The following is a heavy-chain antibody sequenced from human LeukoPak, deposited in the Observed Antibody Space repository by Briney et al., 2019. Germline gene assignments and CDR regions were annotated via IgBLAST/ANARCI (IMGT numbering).Heavy chain of an antibody. CDR3: TSFLSGSGSYPLDY. V-gene: IGHV3-73*01. D-gene: IGHD3-10*01. Sequence: GGSLRLSCAASGFTFSGSAMHWVRQASGKGLEWVGRIRSKANSYATAYASSVKGRFTISRDDSKNTAYLQMNSLKTEDTAVYYCTSFLSGSGSYPLDYWGQGTLVTVSS. CDR2: IRSKANSYAT. J-gene: IGHJ4*02. CDR1: GFTFSGSA.